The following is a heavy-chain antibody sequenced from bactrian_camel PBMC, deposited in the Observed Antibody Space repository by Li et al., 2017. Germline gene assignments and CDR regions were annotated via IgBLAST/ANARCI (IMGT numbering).Heavy chain of an antibody. Sequence: HVQLVESGGGTVQPGGALILSCAGSGFDVSSVYMTWIRQAPGKEREWVAHGYHIGGVTAYSDFAKGRFTISRDIAKNMVNLQMNNLKPEDTAMYYCAAHRTLADWIRAVTTRPNDMRGQGTQVTVS. CDR2: GYHIGGVT. V-gene: IGHV3S1*01. D-gene: IGHD1*01. CDR1: GFDVSSVY. J-gene: IGHJ4*01.